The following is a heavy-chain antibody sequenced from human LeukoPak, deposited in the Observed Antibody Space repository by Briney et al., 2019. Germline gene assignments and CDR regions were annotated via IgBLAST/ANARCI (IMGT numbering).Heavy chain of an antibody. D-gene: IGHD4-11*01. CDR2: ISGDGGST. Sequence: PGGSLRLSCAASGFTFDDYAMHWVRQAPGKGLQWVSFISGDGGSTHYADSVKGRVTISRDNSKDPLYLQMNSLRPEDTALYYCAKDILVTTGWYFDLWGRGTLVTVSS. CDR3: AKDILVTTGWYFDL. J-gene: IGHJ2*01. CDR1: GFTFDDYA. V-gene: IGHV3-43*02.